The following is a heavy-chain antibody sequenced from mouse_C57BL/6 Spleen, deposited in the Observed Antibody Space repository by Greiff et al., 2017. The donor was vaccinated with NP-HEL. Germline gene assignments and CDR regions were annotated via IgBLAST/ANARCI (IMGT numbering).Heavy chain of an antibody. CDR3: ARAGGTTVVHLDY. CDR2: IDPSDSET. Sequence: QVQLQQPGAELVRPGSSVKLSCKASGYTFTSYWMHWVKQRPIQGLEWIGNIDPSDSETHYNQKFKDKATLTVDKSSSTAYMQLSSRTSEDSAVYYCARAGGTTVVHLDYWGQGTTLTVSS. V-gene: IGHV1-52*01. CDR1: GYTFTSYW. D-gene: IGHD1-1*01. J-gene: IGHJ2*01.